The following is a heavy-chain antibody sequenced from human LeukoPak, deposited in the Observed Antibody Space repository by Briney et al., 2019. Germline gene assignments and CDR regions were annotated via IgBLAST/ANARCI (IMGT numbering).Heavy chain of an antibody. Sequence: GGSLRLSCAAAGFTFSSYWMSWVRQAPGKGLEWVANIKQDGSGKYYVDSVKGRFTISRDNAKNSLYLQMNSLRAEDTAVYYCARASLLWFGECHFDYWGQGTLVTVSS. CDR3: ARASLLWFGECHFDY. CDR1: GFTFSSYW. CDR2: IKQDGSGK. J-gene: IGHJ4*02. D-gene: IGHD3-10*01. V-gene: IGHV3-7*01.